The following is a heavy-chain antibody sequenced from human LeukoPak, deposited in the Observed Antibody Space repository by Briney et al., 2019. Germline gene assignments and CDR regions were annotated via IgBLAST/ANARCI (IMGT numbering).Heavy chain of an antibody. V-gene: IGHV3-30*18. J-gene: IGHJ5*02. CDR3: AKEPTPYTSGWYFPDDH. CDR2: LAHDGSVA. D-gene: IGHD6-19*01. Sequence: GGSLRLSCAASGFTFSNYGMHWVRQDPGKGLEWVAVLAHDGSVAYYADWVKGRFTISRDNSRNTLYLQMNSLRAEDTAVYYCAKEPTPYTSGWYFPDDHWGQGALVTVSS. CDR1: GFTFSNYG.